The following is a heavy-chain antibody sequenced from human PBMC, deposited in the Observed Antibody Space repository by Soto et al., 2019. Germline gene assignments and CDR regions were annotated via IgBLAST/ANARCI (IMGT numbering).Heavy chain of an antibody. D-gene: IGHD2-15*01. CDR3: ARALGGGNVNFDY. Sequence: QVQLVQSGAEVKKPGASVKVSCKASGYAFTSYDINWVRQATGQGLEWMGWMNPNSGDTGYVEKFEGRVTMTRDTSITTAYMELSSLRSEDTAVYYCARALGGGNVNFDYWGPGTLVTVSS. CDR1: GYAFTSYD. CDR2: MNPNSGDT. V-gene: IGHV1-8*01. J-gene: IGHJ4*02.